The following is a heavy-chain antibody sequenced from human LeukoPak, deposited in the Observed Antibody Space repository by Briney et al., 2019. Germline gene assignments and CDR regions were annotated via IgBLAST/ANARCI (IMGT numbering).Heavy chain of an antibody. J-gene: IGHJ6*02. V-gene: IGHV3-23*01. CDR2: ISGSGGST. CDR1: GFTFSSYA. D-gene: IGHD3-10*01. Sequence: GGSLRLSCAASGFTFSSYAMGWVRQAPGRGLEWVSVISGSGGSTYYADSVKGRLTISRDNSKNTLYLQMNSLRAEDTAVYYCARDRAYYGSGSPSDYYGMDVWGQGTTVTVSS. CDR3: ARDRAYYGSGSPSDYYGMDV.